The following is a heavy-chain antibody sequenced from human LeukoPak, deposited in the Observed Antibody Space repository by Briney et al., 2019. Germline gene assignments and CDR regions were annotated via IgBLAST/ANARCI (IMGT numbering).Heavy chain of an antibody. J-gene: IGHJ4*02. Sequence: GGSLRLSCAASGFTFSTYWMSWVRQAPGKGLEWGANIKQDGSDKFYVDSVKGRFTISRGNAKNSMYLQMNSLRAEDTAVYYCARVLPVASRDYWGQGTLVTVSS. CDR1: GFTFSTYW. D-gene: IGHD2-2*01. CDR3: ARVLPVASRDY. V-gene: IGHV3-7*01. CDR2: IKQDGSDK.